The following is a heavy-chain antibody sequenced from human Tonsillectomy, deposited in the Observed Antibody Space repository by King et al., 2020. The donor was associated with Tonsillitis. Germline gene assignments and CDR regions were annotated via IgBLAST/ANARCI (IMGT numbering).Heavy chain of an antibody. CDR1: GGSISSYY. CDR2: IYFSGTT. V-gene: IGHV4-59*01. D-gene: IGHD1-14*01. Sequence: MQLQESGPGLVKPSETLSLTCTVSGGSISSYYWSWIRQPPGKGLEWIGYIYFSGTTKNPSLKSRVTISLDASKKQFSLKLTSVTTADSAVYFCAGERTGNPNLVVWGKGTTVTVSS. J-gene: IGHJ6*04. CDR3: AGERTGNPNLVV.